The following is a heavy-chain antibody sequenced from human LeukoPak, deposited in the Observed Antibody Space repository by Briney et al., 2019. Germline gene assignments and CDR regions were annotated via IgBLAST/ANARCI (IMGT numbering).Heavy chain of an antibody. Sequence: GGSLGLSCAASGFTFSSYAMSWVRQAPGKGLEWVSAISGSGGSTYYADSVKGRFTISRDNSKNTLYLQMNSLRAEDTAVYYCATTPYYDILTGYPTGFDYWGQGTLVTVSS. J-gene: IGHJ4*02. CDR3: ATTPYYDILTGYPTGFDY. D-gene: IGHD3-9*01. CDR2: ISGSGGST. V-gene: IGHV3-23*01. CDR1: GFTFSSYA.